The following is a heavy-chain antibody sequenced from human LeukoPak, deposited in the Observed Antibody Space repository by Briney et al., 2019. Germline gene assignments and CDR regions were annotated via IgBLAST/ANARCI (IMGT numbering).Heavy chain of an antibody. D-gene: IGHD2-15*01. CDR2: ISSSSSYI. CDR1: GLTFSSYS. V-gene: IGHV3-21*01. CDR3: ARSRCSGGSCYVYYYMDV. Sequence: GGSLRLSCAASGLTFSSYSMNWVRQAPGKGLEWVSSISSSSSYIYYADSVKGRFTISRDNAKNSLYLQMNSLRAEDTAVYYCARSRCSGGSCYVYYYMDVWGKGTTVTVSS. J-gene: IGHJ6*03.